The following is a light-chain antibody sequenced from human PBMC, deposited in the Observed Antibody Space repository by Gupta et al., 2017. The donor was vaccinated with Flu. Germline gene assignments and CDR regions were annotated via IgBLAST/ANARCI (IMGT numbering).Light chain of an antibody. CDR3: QQRSNWPPYT. CDR2: DAS. J-gene: IGKJ2*01. Sequence: ERATLTCSASQSVSSSLAWYQQKPGQTPRLLIYDASNRATVIPARFSGSGSGTDFTLTIISLEPEDFAVYYCQQRSNWPPYTFGQGTKLEIK. V-gene: IGKV3-11*01. CDR1: QSVSSS.